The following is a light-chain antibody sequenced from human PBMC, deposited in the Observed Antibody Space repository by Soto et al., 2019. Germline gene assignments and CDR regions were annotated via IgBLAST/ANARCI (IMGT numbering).Light chain of an antibody. CDR2: SAS. Sequence: PSSLSASVGDRVTITCRASQSISNYLAWYQQKPGKAPDLLIYSASTLQSGVPSRFSGSGSETEFSLTIRALQPEDFATYYCQQLSRYPLTFGGGTKVDIK. CDR3: QQLSRYPLT. V-gene: IGKV1-9*01. J-gene: IGKJ4*01. CDR1: QSISNY.